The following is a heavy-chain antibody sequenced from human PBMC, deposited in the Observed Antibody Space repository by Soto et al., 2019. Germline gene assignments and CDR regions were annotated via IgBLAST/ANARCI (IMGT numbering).Heavy chain of an antibody. D-gene: IGHD4-17*01. CDR1: GGSINSYY. J-gene: IGHJ5*02. CDR3: ATLKIPTGFDP. Sequence: PSETLSLTCTVSGGSINSYYWSWIRQPPGKGLEWIGYIYYSGSTNYNPSLKSRVTISVDTSKNQFSLKLSSVTAADTAVYYCATLKIPTGFDPWGQGTLVTVSS. CDR2: IYYSGST. V-gene: IGHV4-59*01.